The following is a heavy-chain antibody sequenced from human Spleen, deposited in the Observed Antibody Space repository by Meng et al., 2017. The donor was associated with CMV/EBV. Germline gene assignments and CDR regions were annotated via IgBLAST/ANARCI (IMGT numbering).Heavy chain of an antibody. Sequence: SVKVSCKASGGTFSSYAISWVRQAPGQGLELMGRFLPILQTPNYVQKFQGRVAITADKSTSTAYLELSGLRSDDTAVYYCTRRVTLFRVPNNGMDVWGQGTAVTVSS. CDR2: FLPILQTP. CDR3: TRRVTLFRVPNNGMDV. J-gene: IGHJ6*02. V-gene: IGHV1-69*04. D-gene: IGHD3-3*01. CDR1: GGTFSSYA.